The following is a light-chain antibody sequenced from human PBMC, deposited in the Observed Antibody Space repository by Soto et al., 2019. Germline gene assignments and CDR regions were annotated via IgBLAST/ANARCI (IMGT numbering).Light chain of an antibody. CDR3: CSYAGIDTFVV. V-gene: IGLV2-23*01. CDR2: EGN. Sequence: QSVLTQPASVSGSPGQSITISCSGTSSNVGDYNLVSWYQQHPGKAPKLIIYEGNSRPSGVSSRFSGSKSGNTASLAISGLQAGDEGDYYCCSYAGIDTFVVFGGGTKVTVL. J-gene: IGLJ2*01. CDR1: SSNVGDYNL.